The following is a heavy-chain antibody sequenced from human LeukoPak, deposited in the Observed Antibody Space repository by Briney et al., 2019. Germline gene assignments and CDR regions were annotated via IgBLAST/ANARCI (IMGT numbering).Heavy chain of an antibody. CDR3: ARDVNPGYYYGSGSYTSWFDP. CDR1: GGSISSGDYY. CDR2: IDYSGST. V-gene: IGHV4-30-4*01. Sequence: PSETLSLTCTVSGGSISSGDYYWSWIRQPPGKGLEWIGYIDYSGSTYYNPSLKSRVTISLDPSNNQFSLKLSFVTAADTAVYYCARDVNPGYYYGSGSYTSWFDPWGQGTLVTVSS. D-gene: IGHD3-10*01. J-gene: IGHJ5*02.